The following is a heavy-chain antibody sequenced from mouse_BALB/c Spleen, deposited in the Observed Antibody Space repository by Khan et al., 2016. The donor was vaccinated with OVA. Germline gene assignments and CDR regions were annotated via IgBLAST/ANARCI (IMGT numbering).Heavy chain of an antibody. V-gene: IGHV2-2*02. CDR3: ARNYDDDEGLAY. D-gene: IGHD2-4*01. J-gene: IGHJ3*01. Sequence: QLQLQVSGPGLVQPSPSLSITCTVSGFSLTSYGVPWVRQSPGKGLEWLGVIWSGVSTDYNAAFISSLNISMDNSTSLAFFKMSSLEDNDTAKYYCARNYDDDEGLAYWGQGTLVTVS. CDR1: GFSLTSYG. CDR2: IWSGVST.